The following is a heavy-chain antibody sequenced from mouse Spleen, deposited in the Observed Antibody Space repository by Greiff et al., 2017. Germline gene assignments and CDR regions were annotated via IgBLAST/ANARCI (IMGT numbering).Heavy chain of an antibody. CDR3: AANYYRYDAFDY. CDR1: GYSITRGYY. D-gene: IGHD2-14*01. Sequence: EVQLVESGPGLVKPSQSLSLTCSVPGYSITRGYYWNRIRQFPANKLQWMGYISYDGSNNYNPSLKNRISITRDTSKNQFFLKLNSVTTEDTATSYCAANYYRYDAFDYWGQGTTLTVSS. J-gene: IGHJ2*01. CDR2: ISYDGSN. V-gene: IGHV3-6*01.